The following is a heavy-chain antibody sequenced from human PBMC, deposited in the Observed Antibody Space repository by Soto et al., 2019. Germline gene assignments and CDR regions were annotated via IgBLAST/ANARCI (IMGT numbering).Heavy chain of an antibody. D-gene: IGHD3-10*01. J-gene: IGHJ4*02. CDR2: ISGSGSSR. Sequence: GGSLRLSRAASGFTFSTYAMSWVRQAPGKGLEWVSAISGSGSSRYYADSAKGRFTISRDNSKNTLFLQLNSLRAEDTAVYYCAKELLRLGESLERYFDYWGQGTLVTVSS. CDR1: GFTFSTYA. CDR3: AKELLRLGESLERYFDY. V-gene: IGHV3-23*01.